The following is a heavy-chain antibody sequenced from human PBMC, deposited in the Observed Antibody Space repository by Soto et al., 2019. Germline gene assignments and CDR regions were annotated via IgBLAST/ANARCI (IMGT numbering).Heavy chain of an antibody. V-gene: IGHV3-23*01. CDR3: AKSSWSGPTNYFDY. D-gene: IGHD3-3*01. CDR1: GFTFSSYA. J-gene: IGHJ4*02. CDR2: ISGSGGST. Sequence: GGSLRLSCAASGFTFSSYAMSWVRQAPGKGLEWVSAISGSGGSTYYADSVKGRFTISRDNSKNTLYLQMNSLRAGDTAVYYCAKSSWSGPTNYFDYWGQGTLVTVSS.